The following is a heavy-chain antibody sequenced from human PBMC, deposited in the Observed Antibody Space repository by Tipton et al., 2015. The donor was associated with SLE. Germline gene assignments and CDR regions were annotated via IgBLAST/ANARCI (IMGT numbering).Heavy chain of an antibody. CDR2: IYHTGIT. CDR3: ARHMITGGEFDY. CDR1: GFSISSGFN. D-gene: IGHD3-16*01. J-gene: IGHJ4*02. Sequence: TLSLTCTVSGFSISSGFNWGWIRQPPGKGLEWIGIIYHTGITNYSPSLQRRVAISVDTSKNQFSLKLSSVTAADTAVYYCARHMITGGEFDYWGQGTLVTVSS. V-gene: IGHV4-38-2*02.